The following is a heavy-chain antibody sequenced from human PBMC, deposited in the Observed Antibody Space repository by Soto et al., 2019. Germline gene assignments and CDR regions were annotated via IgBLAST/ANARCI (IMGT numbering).Heavy chain of an antibody. J-gene: IGHJ4*02. CDR2: IIPIFGTA. Sequence: QVQLVQSGAEMKKPGSSVKVSCKASGGTFSSYAISWVRQAPGQGLEWMGGIIPIFGTANYAQKFQGRVTITADESTSTAYMELSSLRSEYTAVYYCARDGGYYGGNSGDFDYWGQGTLVTVSS. CDR1: GGTFSSYA. D-gene: IGHD4-17*01. CDR3: ARDGGYYGGNSGDFDY. V-gene: IGHV1-69*01.